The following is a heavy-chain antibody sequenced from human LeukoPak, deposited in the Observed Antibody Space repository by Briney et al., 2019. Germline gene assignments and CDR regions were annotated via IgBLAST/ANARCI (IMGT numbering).Heavy chain of an antibody. J-gene: IGHJ3*02. CDR2: ISYDGSNK. CDR3: ARSQFLYYDSFGAFDI. V-gene: IGHV3-30*04. CDR1: GFTFSSYA. Sequence: GGSLRLSCAASGFTFSSYAMHWVRQAPGKGLEWVAVISYDGSNKYYADSVKGRFTISRDNSKNTLYLQMNSLRAEDTAVYYCARSQFLYYDSFGAFDIWGQGTMVTVSS. D-gene: IGHD3-22*01.